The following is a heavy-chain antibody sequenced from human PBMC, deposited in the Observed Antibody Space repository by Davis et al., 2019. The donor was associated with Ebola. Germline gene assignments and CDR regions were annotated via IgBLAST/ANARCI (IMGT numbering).Heavy chain of an antibody. V-gene: IGHV4-34*01. D-gene: IGHD5-18*01. J-gene: IGHJ4*02. CDR3: ARARGYSYGDIDY. CDR2: INHSGST. Sequence: PSETLSLTCAVYGGSFSGYYWSWIRQPPGKGLEWIGEINHSGSTNYNPSLKSRVTISVDTSKNQFSLKLSSVTAADTAVYYCARARGYSYGDIDYWGQGTLVTVSS. CDR1: GGSFSGYY.